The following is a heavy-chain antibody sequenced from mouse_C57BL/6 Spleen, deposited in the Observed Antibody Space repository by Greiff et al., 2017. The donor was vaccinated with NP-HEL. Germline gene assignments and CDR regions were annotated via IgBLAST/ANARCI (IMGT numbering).Heavy chain of an antibody. V-gene: IGHV1-76*01. CDR1: GYTFTDYY. CDR2: IYPGSGNT. J-gene: IGHJ1*03. Sequence: QVQLQQSGAELVRPGASVKLSCKASGYTFTDYYINWVKQRPGQGLEWIARIYPGSGNTYYNEKFKGKATLTVDKSSSTAYMQLRSLTSEDSAVYVCAREGLELPGDCDDWGKGTTVTVSA. D-gene: IGHD1-1*01. CDR3: AREGLELPGDCDD.